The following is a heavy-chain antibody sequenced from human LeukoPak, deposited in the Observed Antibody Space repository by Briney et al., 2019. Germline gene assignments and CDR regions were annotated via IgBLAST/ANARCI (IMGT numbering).Heavy chain of an antibody. J-gene: IGHJ5*02. CDR3: AKDYEPLVGVHRWGDWFDP. CDR2: ISRSGAYT. V-gene: IGHV3-23*01. CDR1: GFTFNDYD. Sequence: GGSLRLSCAGSGFTFNDYDMNWVRQAPGKGPEWVSYISRSGAYTYYTDSVKGRFTVSRDNSKNTLYLQMNSLRAEDTAVYYCAKDYEPLVGVHRWGDWFDPWGQGTLVTVSS. D-gene: IGHD1-26*01.